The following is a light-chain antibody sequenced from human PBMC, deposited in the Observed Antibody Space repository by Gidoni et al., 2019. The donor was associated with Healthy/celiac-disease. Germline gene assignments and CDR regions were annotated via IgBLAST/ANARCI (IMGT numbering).Light chain of an antibody. Sequence: EIVMTQSPATLSVSPGERATLSCRASQSVGSNFAWYQQKPGQAPRLLIYGASTRATGIPARFSGSGSGTEFTLTISSLQSEDFAVYYCQQYNNWPSWTFGQGTKVEIK. CDR2: GAS. V-gene: IGKV3-15*01. CDR3: QQYNNWPSWT. CDR1: QSVGSN. J-gene: IGKJ1*01.